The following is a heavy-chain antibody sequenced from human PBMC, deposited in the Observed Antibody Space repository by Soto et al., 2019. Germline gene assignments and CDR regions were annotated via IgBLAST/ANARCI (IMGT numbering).Heavy chain of an antibody. Sequence: EVPLVESGGDLVQPGGSLRLSCAASGLSLSDVFIDWVRQAPGKGLEWVGRTKDKAYSYTTGYAASVKGRFTISRDHSRISVVLQMSSLKTEDIAVYYCASIRGVFGYWGQGTLVTVSS. CDR1: GLSLSDVF. CDR2: TKDKAYSYTT. D-gene: IGHD3-10*01. CDR3: ASIRGVFGY. J-gene: IGHJ4*02. V-gene: IGHV3-72*01.